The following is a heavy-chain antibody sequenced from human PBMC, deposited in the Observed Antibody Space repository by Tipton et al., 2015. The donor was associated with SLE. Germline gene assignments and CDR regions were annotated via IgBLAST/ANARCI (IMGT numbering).Heavy chain of an antibody. Sequence: TLSLTCAVSGYSISSGYYWGWIRQPPGKGLEWIGSIHYSGSTNDNPSLKSRVTISVDTSKNQFSLKMSSLTAADTAVFYCARLASRVVPTAPFEYWGQGTLVTVSS. CDR2: IHYSGST. CDR3: ARLASRVVPTAPFEY. D-gene: IGHD2-2*01. V-gene: IGHV4-38-2*01. J-gene: IGHJ4*02. CDR1: GYSISSGYY.